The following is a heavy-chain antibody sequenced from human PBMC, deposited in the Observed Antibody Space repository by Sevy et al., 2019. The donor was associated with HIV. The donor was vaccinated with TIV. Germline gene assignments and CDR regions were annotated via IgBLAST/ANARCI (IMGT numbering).Heavy chain of an antibody. CDR3: VRETTMLPRGAFDF. Sequence: GGSLRLSCAASGFTFSSYPMHWVRQAPVKGLEWVSFFSFDGTDKYYADSVKGRFTITRDNSKNTLFLQMNSLRAEDTAFYYCVRETTMLPRGAFDFWGQGTMVTVSS. D-gene: IGHD3-10*01. V-gene: IGHV3-30-3*01. J-gene: IGHJ3*01. CDR1: GFTFSSYP. CDR2: FSFDGTDK.